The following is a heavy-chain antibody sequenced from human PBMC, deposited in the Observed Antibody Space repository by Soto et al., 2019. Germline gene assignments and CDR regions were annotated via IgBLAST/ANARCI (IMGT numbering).Heavy chain of an antibody. CDR2: ISYDGSNK. CDR1: VFTFSSYG. CDR3: AKDLTEMATRDYYGMDV. J-gene: IGHJ6*01. Sequence: PGGSLRLACAGSVFTFSSYGMNWVRQAPGKGLEWVAVISYDGSNKYYADYVKGRFTISRENSKNTMYLQINSLKAKDTAVYYCAKDLTEMATRDYYGMDVWGQGTTVTFYS. V-gene: IGHV3-30*18. D-gene: IGHD5-12*01.